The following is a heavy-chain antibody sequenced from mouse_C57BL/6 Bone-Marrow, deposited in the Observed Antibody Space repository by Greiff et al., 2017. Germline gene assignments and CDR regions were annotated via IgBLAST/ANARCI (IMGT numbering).Heavy chain of an antibody. Sequence: VQLQQSGPELVKPGASVKIPCKASGYTFTDYNMDWVKQSHGKSLEWIGDINPNNGGTIYNQKFKGKATLTVDKSSSTAYMELRSLTSEDTAVYDCARGDWDVRAMDYWGQGTSVTVSS. D-gene: IGHD4-1*01. CDR2: INPNNGGT. CDR3: ARGDWDVRAMDY. CDR1: GYTFTDYN. V-gene: IGHV1-18*01. J-gene: IGHJ4*01.